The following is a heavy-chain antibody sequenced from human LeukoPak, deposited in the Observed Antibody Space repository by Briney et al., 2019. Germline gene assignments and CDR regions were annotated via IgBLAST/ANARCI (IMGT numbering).Heavy chain of an antibody. V-gene: IGHV4-39*01. CDR1: AGSISSSSYY. CDR3: ARAPRPPTYYYDSSGYYSDY. Sequence: SETLSLTCTVSAGSISSSSYYWGWLRQPPGKGLEWIACIYNSGSTYYNPSLKSRVTISVDTSKNQFSLKLSSVTAADTAVYYCARAPRPPTYYYDSSGYYSDYWGQGTLVTVSS. D-gene: IGHD3-22*01. CDR2: IYNSGST. J-gene: IGHJ4*02.